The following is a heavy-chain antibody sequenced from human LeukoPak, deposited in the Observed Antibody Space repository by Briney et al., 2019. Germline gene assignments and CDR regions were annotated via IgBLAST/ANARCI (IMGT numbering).Heavy chain of an antibody. CDR2: ISWNSGSI. D-gene: IGHD3-10*01. J-gene: IGHJ6*03. V-gene: IGHV3-9*01. CDR1: GFTFDDYA. CDR3: ARGAHHITMVRGANYYYYYMDV. Sequence: GRSLRLSCAASGFTFDDYAMHWVRQAPGKGLEWVSGISWNSGSIVYADSVKGRFTISRDNAKNSPYLQMNSLRAEDTALYHCARGAHHITMVRGANYYYYYMDVWGKGTTVTVSS.